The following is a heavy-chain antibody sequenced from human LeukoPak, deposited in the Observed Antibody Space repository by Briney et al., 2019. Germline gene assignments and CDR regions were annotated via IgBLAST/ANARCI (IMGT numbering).Heavy chain of an antibody. CDR1: GFTFDDYA. CDR2: ISWYSGSI. Sequence: PGRSLRLSCAASGFTFDDYAMHWVRQAPGKGLEWVSGISWYSGSIGYADSVKGRFTISRDNAKNSLYLQMNSLRAEDRALYYCAKGYSRGWGASAFDYWGQGTLVTVSS. V-gene: IGHV3-9*01. CDR3: AKGYSRGWGASAFDY. D-gene: IGHD6-19*01. J-gene: IGHJ4*02.